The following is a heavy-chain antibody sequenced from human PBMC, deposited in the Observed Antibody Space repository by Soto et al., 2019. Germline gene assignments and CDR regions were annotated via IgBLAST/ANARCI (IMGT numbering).Heavy chain of an antibody. CDR3: ARHHNWNYGGFDY. V-gene: IGHV4-59*01. CDR2: IYYSGST. Sequence: PSETLCLTCTVSGGSISSYYWSWIRQPPGKGLEWIGYIYYSGSTNYTPSLKSRVTISVDTSKNQFSLKLSSVTAADTAVYYCARHHNWNYGGFDYWGQGTLVTVSS. CDR1: GGSISSYY. D-gene: IGHD1-7*01. J-gene: IGHJ4*02.